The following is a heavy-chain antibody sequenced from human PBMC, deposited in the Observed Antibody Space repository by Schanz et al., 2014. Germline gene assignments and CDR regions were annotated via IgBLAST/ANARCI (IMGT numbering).Heavy chain of an antibody. V-gene: IGHV3-23*04. CDR2: ISSSGST. D-gene: IGHD6-13*01. CDR1: GFTFSSYG. J-gene: IGHJ6*02. Sequence: VQLVQSGGRVVQPGGSLRLSCAASGFTFSSYGMSWVCQAPGKGLEWVSGISSSGSTYYADSVKGRFTISRDNSKNTLYLQMNSLRAEDTAVYYCAKDIAPLAARPGYGMDVWGQGTTVTVSS. CDR3: AKDIAPLAARPGYGMDV.